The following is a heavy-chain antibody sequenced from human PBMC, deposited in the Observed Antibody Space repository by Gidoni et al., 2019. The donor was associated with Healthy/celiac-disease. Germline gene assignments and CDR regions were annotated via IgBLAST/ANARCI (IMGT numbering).Heavy chain of an antibody. D-gene: IGHD3-22*01. Sequence: EVQLLESGGGLVQPGGSLRLSCAASGFTFSSYAMSWVRQAPGKGLEWVSAISGSGGSTYYADSVKGRFTISRDNSKNTLYLQMNSLRAEDTAVYYCAKVNYYDSSGYWGFDYWGQGTLVTVSS. CDR2: ISGSGGST. V-gene: IGHV3-23*01. J-gene: IGHJ4*02. CDR3: AKVNYYDSSGYWGFDY. CDR1: GFTFSSYA.